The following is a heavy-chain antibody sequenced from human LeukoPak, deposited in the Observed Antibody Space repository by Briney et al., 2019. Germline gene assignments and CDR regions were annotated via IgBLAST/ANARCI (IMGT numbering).Heavy chain of an antibody. CDR2: IYPGDSDT. J-gene: IGHJ3*02. D-gene: IGHD3-22*01. Sequence: GESLKISCKGSGYSFTSYWIGWVRPMPGKGLEWMGIIYPGDSDTRYSPSFQGQVTISADKSISTAYLQWSSLKASDTAMYYCARQYYYDSSGYYPGVSDAFDIWGQGTMVTVSS. CDR1: GYSFTSYW. V-gene: IGHV5-51*01. CDR3: ARQYYYDSSGYYPGVSDAFDI.